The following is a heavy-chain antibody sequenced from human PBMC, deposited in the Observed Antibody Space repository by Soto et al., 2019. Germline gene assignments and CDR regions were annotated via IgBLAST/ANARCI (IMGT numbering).Heavy chain of an antibody. Sequence: QMQLQQWGAGLLKPSETLSLTCAVYGGSFSGYYWSWIRQPPGKGLEWIGEINHSGSTNYNPSLKSRVTISVDTSKNQFSLKLSSVTAADTAVYYCARGPPHSRSWYIDYWGQGTLVTVSS. CDR3: ARGPPHSRSWYIDY. D-gene: IGHD6-13*01. CDR1: GGSFSGYY. J-gene: IGHJ4*02. CDR2: INHSGST. V-gene: IGHV4-34*01.